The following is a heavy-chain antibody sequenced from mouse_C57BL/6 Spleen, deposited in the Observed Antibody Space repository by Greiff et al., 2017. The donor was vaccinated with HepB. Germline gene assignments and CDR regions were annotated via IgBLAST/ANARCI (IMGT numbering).Heavy chain of an antibody. Sequence: VQLQQSGPELVKPGASVKISCKASGYTFTDYYMNWVKQSHGKSLEWIGDINPNNGGTSYNQKFKGKATLTVDKSSSTAYMELRSLTSEDSAVYYCARRRDYGYDVGYAMDYWGQGTSVTVSS. CDR1: GYTFTDYY. CDR2: INPNNGGT. D-gene: IGHD2-2*01. V-gene: IGHV1-26*01. J-gene: IGHJ4*01. CDR3: ARRRDYGYDVGYAMDY.